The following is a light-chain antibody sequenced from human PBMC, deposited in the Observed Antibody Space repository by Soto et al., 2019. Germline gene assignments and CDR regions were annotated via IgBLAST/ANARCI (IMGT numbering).Light chain of an antibody. CDR1: QSINTY. Sequence: DIEMTQSPSSLSASVGDRVAITCWASQSINTYLNWYQQKAGKAPKVLIFDASNLQTGVPSRFSGSGSGTDFTLTISSLQPEDFAGYFCQQSYTTPITFGQGTRLEIK. J-gene: IGKJ5*01. CDR2: DAS. CDR3: QQSYTTPIT. V-gene: IGKV1-39*01.